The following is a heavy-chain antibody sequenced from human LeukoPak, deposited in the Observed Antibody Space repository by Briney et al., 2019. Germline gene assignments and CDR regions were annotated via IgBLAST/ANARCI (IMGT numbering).Heavy chain of an antibody. V-gene: IGHV3-49*03. CDR2: IRSKAYGGTT. CDR1: GFTFGDYV. J-gene: IGHJ4*02. Sequence: AGGSLRLSCTASGFTFGDYVMSWFRQAPGKGLEWVSFIRSKAYGGTTEYAASVKGRFTISRDDSKSIAYLQMNSLKTEDTAVYYCTRDSSAYYYDSSGPEHPYYFDYWGQGTLVTVSS. CDR3: TRDSSAYYYDSSGPEHPYYFDY. D-gene: IGHD3-22*01.